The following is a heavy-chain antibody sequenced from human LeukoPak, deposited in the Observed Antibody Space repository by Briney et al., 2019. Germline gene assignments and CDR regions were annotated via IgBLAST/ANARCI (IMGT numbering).Heavy chain of an antibody. CDR1: GFIFSNNG. V-gene: IGHV3-30*02. J-gene: IGHJ4*02. Sequence: GGPLRLSCAASGFIFSNNGMHWVRQAPGKGLEWVAFIRYDGSNKYYADSEKGRFTISRDNSKNTLYLQMNSLRAEDSAVYYCAKDPRSSYYDSSGYCDYWGQGTLVTVSS. D-gene: IGHD3-22*01. CDR3: AKDPRSSYYDSSGYCDY. CDR2: IRYDGSNK.